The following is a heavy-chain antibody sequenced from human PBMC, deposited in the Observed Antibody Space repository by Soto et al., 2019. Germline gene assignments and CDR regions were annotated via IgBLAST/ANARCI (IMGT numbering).Heavy chain of an antibody. J-gene: IGHJ6*02. D-gene: IGHD2-2*03. CDR3: ARDVGYCISTSCYPDYYYGMDA. CDR1: GFTFSSYW. CDR2: IKQDGSEK. Sequence: PGGSLRLSCAASGFTFSSYWMSWVRQAPGKGLEWVANIKQDGSEKYYVDSVKGRFTISRDNAKNSLYLQMNSLRAEDTAVYYCARDVGYCISTSCYPDYYYGMDAWGQGTTVTVSS. V-gene: IGHV3-7*01.